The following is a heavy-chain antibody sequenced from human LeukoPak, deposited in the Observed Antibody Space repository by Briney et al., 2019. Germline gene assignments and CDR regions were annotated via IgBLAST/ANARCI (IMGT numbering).Heavy chain of an antibody. CDR2: IYTGGNT. CDR3: ARDLMITFGVVNLEHNAFDI. D-gene: IGHD3-16*01. V-gene: IGHV3-66*01. CDR1: GFTVSSNY. J-gene: IGHJ3*02. Sequence: GGSLRLSCAASGFTVSSNYMSWVRQAPGRGLEWVSLIYTGGNTYYADSVKGRFTISRDNSKNTLYLQMNSLRAEDTAVYYCARDLMITFGVVNLEHNAFDIWGQGTMVTVSS.